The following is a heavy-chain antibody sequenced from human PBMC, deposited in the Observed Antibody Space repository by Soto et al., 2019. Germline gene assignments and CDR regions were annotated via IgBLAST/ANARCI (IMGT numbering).Heavy chain of an antibody. CDR2: ISGSGGST. CDR3: ARHRTIFGVAPPRGMDV. J-gene: IGHJ6*02. CDR1: GFTFSSYA. Sequence: GGSLRLSCAAPGFTFSSYAMSWVRQAPGKGLEWVSAISGSGGSTYYADSVKGRFTISRDNSKNTLYLQMNSLRAENTAVYYCARHRTIFGVAPPRGMDVWGQGTTVTVSS. D-gene: IGHD3-3*01. V-gene: IGHV3-23*01.